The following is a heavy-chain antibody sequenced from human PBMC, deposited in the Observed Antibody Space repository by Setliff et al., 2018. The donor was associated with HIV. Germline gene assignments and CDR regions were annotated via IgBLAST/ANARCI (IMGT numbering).Heavy chain of an antibody. Sequence: SETLSLTCTVSGGYLSNHHWIWIRQPPGKGLEWIGRISDSGTADYDPSLKSQLTISLDTSRNQFSLKLTSVTAADTAIYYCVALVPGGGGRGPWGQGTLVTVSS. CDR3: VALVPGGGGRGP. J-gene: IGHJ5*02. V-gene: IGHV4-59*03. D-gene: IGHD2-15*01. CDR1: GGYLSNHH. CDR2: ISDSGTA.